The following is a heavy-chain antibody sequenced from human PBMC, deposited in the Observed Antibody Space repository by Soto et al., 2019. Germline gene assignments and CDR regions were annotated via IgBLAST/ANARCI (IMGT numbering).Heavy chain of an antibody. CDR2: IIPIFGTP. V-gene: IGHV1-69*01. J-gene: IGHJ3*02. CDR1: GGTFSSYG. D-gene: IGHD3-22*01. CDR3: ARVKGRDYYDGDAFDI. Sequence: QVQLVQSGAEVKKPGSSVKVSCKASGGTFSSYGISWVRQAPGQGLEWMGGIIPIFGTPNYAQKFQGRVTITADESTTTVYLELSSLRSEDTAVFYCARVKGRDYYDGDAFDIWGQGTMVTVSS.